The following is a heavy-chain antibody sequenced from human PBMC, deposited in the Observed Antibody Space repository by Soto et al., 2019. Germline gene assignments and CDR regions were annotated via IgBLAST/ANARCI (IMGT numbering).Heavy chain of an antibody. Sequence: GESLKISCKGSGYSFTSYWIGWVRQMPGKGLEWMGIIYPGDSDTRYSPSSQGQVTISADKSISTAYLQWSSLKASDTAMYYCARSAARTAYYYYYMDVWGKGTTVTVSS. CDR2: IYPGDSDT. D-gene: IGHD6-6*01. CDR1: GYSFTSYW. CDR3: ARSAARTAYYYYYMDV. J-gene: IGHJ6*03. V-gene: IGHV5-51*01.